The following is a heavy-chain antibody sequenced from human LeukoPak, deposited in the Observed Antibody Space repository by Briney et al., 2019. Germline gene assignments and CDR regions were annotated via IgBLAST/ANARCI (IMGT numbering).Heavy chain of an antibody. CDR3: AGTIVGAIWFDP. CDR2: IYYSGST. D-gene: IGHD1-26*01. Sequence: SETLSLTCTVSGGSISSSSYYWGWIRQPPGKGLEWIGSIYYSGSTYYNPSLKSRVTISVDTSKNQFSLKLSSVTAADTAVYYCAGTIVGAIWFDPWGQGTLVTVSS. V-gene: IGHV4-39*07. CDR1: GGSISSSSYY. J-gene: IGHJ5*02.